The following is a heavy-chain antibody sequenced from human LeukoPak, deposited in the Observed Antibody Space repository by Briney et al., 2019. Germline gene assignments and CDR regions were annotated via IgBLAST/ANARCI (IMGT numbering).Heavy chain of an antibody. CDR3: ARGLVSTSCSRYCAFDI. CDR2: IIPILGIA. CDR1: GGTFSSYT. Sequence: SVKVSCKASGGTFSSYTISWVRQAPGQGLEWMGRIIPILGIANYAQKFQGRVTITADKSMSTAYMELSSLRSEDTAVYYCARGLVSTSCSRYCAFDIWGQGTMVTVSS. V-gene: IGHV1-69*02. J-gene: IGHJ3*02. D-gene: IGHD2-2*01.